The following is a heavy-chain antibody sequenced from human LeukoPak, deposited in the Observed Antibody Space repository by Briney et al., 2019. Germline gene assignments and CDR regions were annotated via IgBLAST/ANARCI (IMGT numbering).Heavy chain of an antibody. Sequence: PGGSLRLSCAASGFTFLSYWMTWVRQAPGKGLEWVANIKQDGSEKYYVDSVKGRFTISRDNAKNSLYLQMNSLRAEDTAVYYCARGVNYAFDDWGQGTLVTVSS. V-gene: IGHV3-7*01. CDR2: IKQDGSEK. J-gene: IGHJ4*02. CDR1: GFTFLSYW. D-gene: IGHD1-7*01. CDR3: ARGVNYAFDD.